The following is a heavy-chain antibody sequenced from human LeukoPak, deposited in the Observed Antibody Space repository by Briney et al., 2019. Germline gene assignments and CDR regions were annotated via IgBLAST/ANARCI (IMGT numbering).Heavy chain of an antibody. CDR2: ISSSGSTI. V-gene: IGHV3-11*01. CDR1: GFTLSDYY. CDR3: ARSRGVATIPYGMDV. Sequence: PGGSLRLSCAASGFTLSDYYMSWIRQAPGKGLEWVSYISSSGSTIYYADSVKGRFTISRDNAKNSLYLQMNSLRAEDTAVYYCARSRGVATIPYGMDVWGQGTTVTVSS. D-gene: IGHD5-12*01. J-gene: IGHJ6*02.